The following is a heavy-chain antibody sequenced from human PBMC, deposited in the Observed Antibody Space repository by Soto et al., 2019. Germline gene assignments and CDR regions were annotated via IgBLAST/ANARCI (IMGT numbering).Heavy chain of an antibody. V-gene: IGHV4-59*01. CDR2: IYYSGST. D-gene: IGHD6-13*01. J-gene: IGHJ4*02. CDR3: ARVGYSSSWPFDY. Sequence: QVQLQESGPGLVKLSETLSLTCTVSGGSISSYYWSWIRQPPGKGLEWIGYIYYSGSTNHNPSLKSRVTISVDTSKNQFSLKLSSVTAADTAVYYCARVGYSSSWPFDYWGQGTLVTVSS. CDR1: GGSISSYY.